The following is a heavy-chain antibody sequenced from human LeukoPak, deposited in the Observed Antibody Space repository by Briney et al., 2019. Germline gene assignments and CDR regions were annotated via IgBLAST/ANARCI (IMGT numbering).Heavy chain of an antibody. J-gene: IGHJ3*02. D-gene: IGHD3-16*01. CDR1: GGSVSSGSDY. Sequence: SETLSLTCTVSGGSVSSGSDYWSVIRQPPGKGLEWIAYIYYSGATNYNPSLKSRVTILIDTSKNQFSLKLSSVTAADTAVYYCASRRLKGAFDIWGQGTMVTVSS. CDR3: ASRRLKGAFDI. CDR2: IYYSGAT. V-gene: IGHV4-61*01.